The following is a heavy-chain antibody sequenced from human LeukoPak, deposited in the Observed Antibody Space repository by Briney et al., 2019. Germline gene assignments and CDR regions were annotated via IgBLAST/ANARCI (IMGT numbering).Heavy chain of an antibody. CDR3: ARRYIVVVPAAMGFDP. CDR2: IYYSGST. Sequence: PSETLSLTCTVSGGSISSSSYYWGWIRQPPGKGLEWIGSIYYSGSTYYNPSLKSRVTISVDTSKNQFSLKLSSVTAADTAVYYCARRYIVVVPAAMGFDPWGQGTLVTVSS. CDR1: GGSISSSSYY. D-gene: IGHD2-2*01. J-gene: IGHJ5*02. V-gene: IGHV4-39*01.